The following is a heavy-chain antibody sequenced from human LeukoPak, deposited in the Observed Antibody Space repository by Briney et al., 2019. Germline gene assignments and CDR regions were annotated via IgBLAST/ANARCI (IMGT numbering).Heavy chain of an antibody. Sequence: SVKVSCKASGGTFSSYAISWVRQAPGQGLEWMGGIIPIFGTANHAQKFQGRVTITADESTSTAYMELSSLRSEDTAVYYCARGNSVLMVYAPGYWGQGTLVTVSS. CDR1: GGTFSSYA. CDR3: ARGNSVLMVYAPGY. J-gene: IGHJ4*02. CDR2: IIPIFGTA. V-gene: IGHV1-69*13. D-gene: IGHD2-8*01.